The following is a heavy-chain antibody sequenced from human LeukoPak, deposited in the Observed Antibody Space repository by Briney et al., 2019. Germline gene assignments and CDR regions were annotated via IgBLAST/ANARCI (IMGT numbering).Heavy chain of an antibody. CDR1: RFIFSGYG. Sequence: PGRSLRLSCAASRFIFSGYGIHWLRQAPGKGLEGVAVIWHDGSDKYYADSVKGRCTISRDNSKNTLYLQMNSLRDEDTAGYYCARGDFYDASGEWYFDLWGRGTLVTVSS. J-gene: IGHJ2*01. CDR3: ARGDFYDASGEWYFDL. V-gene: IGHV3-33*01. D-gene: IGHD3-22*01. CDR2: IWHDGSDK.